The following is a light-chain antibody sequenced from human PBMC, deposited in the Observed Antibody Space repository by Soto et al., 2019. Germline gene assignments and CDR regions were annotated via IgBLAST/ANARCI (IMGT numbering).Light chain of an antibody. CDR2: DAS. CDR3: QQYDNLPPLA. CDR1: QDISNY. Sequence: DIQMTQSPSSLSASVGDRVTITCQASQDISNYLNWYQQKPGKAPKLLIYDASNLETGVPSRFSGTGSGTDFTFTISSLQPEGIATYYCQQYDNLPPLAFGGGTKVAIK. V-gene: IGKV1-33*01. J-gene: IGKJ4*01.